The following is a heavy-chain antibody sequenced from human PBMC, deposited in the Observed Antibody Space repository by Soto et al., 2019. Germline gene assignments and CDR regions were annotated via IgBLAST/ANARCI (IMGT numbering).Heavy chain of an antibody. Sequence: QVQLQQWGAGLLKPSETLSLTCAVYGGSFSGYYWTWIRQPPGTGLEWIGEIKHSGSTNYNPSLKSRVTISLDTSKNQFSLKLTSFTAADTAVYYCARDKITGLFDYWGQGTLVTVSS. CDR3: ARDKITGLFDY. D-gene: IGHD2-8*02. CDR2: IKHSGST. J-gene: IGHJ4*02. CDR1: GGSFSGYY. V-gene: IGHV4-34*01.